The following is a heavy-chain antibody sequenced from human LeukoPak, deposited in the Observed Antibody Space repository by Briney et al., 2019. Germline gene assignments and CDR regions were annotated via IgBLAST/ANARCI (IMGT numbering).Heavy chain of an antibody. CDR3: AKEQWLAYYFDY. CDR2: ISWNSGSI. D-gene: IGHD6-19*01. V-gene: IGHV3-9*01. J-gene: IGHJ4*02. CDR1: GFTFDDYA. Sequence: GGSLRLSCAASGFTFDDYAMHWVRQAPGKGLEWVSGISWNSGSIGYADSVKGRFTISRDNAKNSLYLQMNSLRAEDTALYYCAKEQWLAYYFDYWGQGTLVTVSS.